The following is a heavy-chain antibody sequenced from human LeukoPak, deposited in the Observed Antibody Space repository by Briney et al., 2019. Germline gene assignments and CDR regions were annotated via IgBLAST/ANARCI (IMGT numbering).Heavy chain of an antibody. Sequence: PSETLSLTCAVYGGSFSNYYWSWIRQSPGKGLEWMGEINDGGITSYNPSLKSRVTISVDTSKNQFSLNLKYVTAADTAVYYCARGKGTTGTTPIDYWGQGTLVTVSS. V-gene: IGHV4-34*01. CDR3: ARGKGTTGTTPIDY. J-gene: IGHJ4*02. D-gene: IGHD1-1*01. CDR2: INDGGIT. CDR1: GGSFSNYY.